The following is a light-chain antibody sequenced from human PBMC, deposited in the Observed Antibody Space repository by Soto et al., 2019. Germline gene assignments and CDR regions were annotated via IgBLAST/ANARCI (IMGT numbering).Light chain of an antibody. J-gene: IGLJ3*02. CDR3: QSYDSSLSVWV. CDR2: GDS. CDR1: SSNIGAGYD. Sequence: QSVLTQPPSVSGAPGQRVTISCTGSSSNIGAGYDVHWYQHLPGTAPKLLIYGDSNRPSGVPDRFSGSKSGTSASLAITGIQAEDDADYYCQSYDSSLSVWVFGGGTKLTVL. V-gene: IGLV1-40*01.